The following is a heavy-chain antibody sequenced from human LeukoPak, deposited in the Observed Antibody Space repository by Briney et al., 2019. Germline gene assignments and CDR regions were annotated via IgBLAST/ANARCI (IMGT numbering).Heavy chain of an antibody. CDR1: GFTFSSYS. D-gene: IGHD5-12*01. V-gene: IGHV3-21*01. Sequence: GGSLRLSCAASGFTFSSYSMNWVRQAPGKGLEWVSSISSSSSYIYYADSVKGRFTISRDNAKNSLYLQMNSLRAEDTAVHYCARGSCPFGSSGYDLHYFDYWGQGTLVTVSS. J-gene: IGHJ4*02. CDR2: ISSSSSYI. CDR3: ARGSCPFGSSGYDLHYFDY.